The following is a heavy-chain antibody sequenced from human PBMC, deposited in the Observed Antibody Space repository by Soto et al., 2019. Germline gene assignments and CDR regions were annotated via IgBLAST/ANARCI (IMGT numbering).Heavy chain of an antibody. J-gene: IGHJ3*02. CDR2: ISAYNGNT. V-gene: IGHV1-18*01. CDR3: ARELATITLDAFDI. Sequence: ASVKVSCKASGYTFTSYGISWVRQAPGQGLEWMGWISAYNGNTNYAQKLQGRVTMTTDTSTSTAYMELNSLRSDDTSVYYCARELATITLDAFDIWGQGTMVTVSS. CDR1: GYTFTSYG. D-gene: IGHD4-4*01.